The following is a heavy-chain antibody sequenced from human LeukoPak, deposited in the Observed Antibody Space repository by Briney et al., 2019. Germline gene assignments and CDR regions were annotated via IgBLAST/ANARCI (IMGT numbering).Heavy chain of an antibody. Sequence: GGSLRLSCAASGFTFSNAWMSWVRQAPGKGLEWVGRIKSKTDGGTTDYAAPVKGRFTISRDDSKNTLYLQMNSLKTEDTAVYYCWYYYGSGRQVGYFDYWGQGTLVTVSS. V-gene: IGHV3-15*01. CDR3: WYYYGSGRQVGYFDY. CDR1: GFTFSNAW. CDR2: IKSKTDGGTT. D-gene: IGHD3-10*01. J-gene: IGHJ4*02.